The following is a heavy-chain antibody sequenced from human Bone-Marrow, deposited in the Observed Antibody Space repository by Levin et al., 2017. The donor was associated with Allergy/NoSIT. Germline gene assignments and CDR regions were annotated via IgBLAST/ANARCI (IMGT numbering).Heavy chain of an antibody. V-gene: IGHV5-51*01. Sequence: PGGSLRLSCKGSGYTFTRSWIGWVRQMPGKGLEWMGIIYPGDSDTRYSPSFQGQVTISADKSISTAYLQWSRLRASDTAMYYCGIVLLTDDAGGFDSWGQGTLVTVSS. D-gene: IGHD2/OR15-2a*01. CDR3: GIVLLTDDAGGFDS. CDR1: GYTFTRSW. J-gene: IGHJ4*02. CDR2: IYPGDSDT.